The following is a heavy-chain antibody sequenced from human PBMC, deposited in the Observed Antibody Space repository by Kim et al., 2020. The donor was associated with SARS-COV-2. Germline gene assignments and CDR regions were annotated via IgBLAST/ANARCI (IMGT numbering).Heavy chain of an antibody. CDR2: IRQDGSEK. CDR3: ARVDSFSWAQNP. Sequence: GGSLRLSCAVSGFTFSNYYMSWVRRAPGKGLEWVANIRQDGSEKYYLDSVKGRFTISRDNAKNSLYLQMNSLRPEDTAVYYCARVDSFSWAQNPWGQGTLVTVSS. D-gene: IGHD6-13*01. CDR1: GFTFSNYY. J-gene: IGHJ5*02. V-gene: IGHV3-7*01.